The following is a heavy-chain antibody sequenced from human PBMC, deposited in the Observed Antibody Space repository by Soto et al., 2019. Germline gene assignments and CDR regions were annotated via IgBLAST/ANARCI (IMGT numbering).Heavy chain of an antibody. V-gene: IGHV3-33*01. CDR3: AREDDFWSGYNWFDP. Sequence: GGSPRLSCAASGFTFSSYGMHWVRQAPGKGLEWVAVIWYDGSNKYYADSVKGRFTISRDNSKNTLYLQMNSLRAEDTAVYYCAREDDFWSGYNWFDPWGQGTLVTVSS. D-gene: IGHD3-3*01. J-gene: IGHJ5*02. CDR1: GFTFSSYG. CDR2: IWYDGSNK.